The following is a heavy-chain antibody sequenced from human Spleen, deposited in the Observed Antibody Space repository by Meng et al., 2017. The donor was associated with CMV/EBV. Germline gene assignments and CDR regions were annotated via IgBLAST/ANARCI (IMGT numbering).Heavy chain of an antibody. Sequence: GESLKISCAASGFTFSSYAMHWVRQAPGKGLEWVAVLSYDGSNKYYADSVKGRFTISRDNSKNTLYLQMNSLRAEDTAVYYCARDQGVYCSGGSCYGMDVWGQGTTVTVSS. V-gene: IGHV3-30*04. J-gene: IGHJ6*02. CDR3: ARDQGVYCSGGSCYGMDV. D-gene: IGHD2-15*01. CDR1: GFTFSSYA. CDR2: LSYDGSNK.